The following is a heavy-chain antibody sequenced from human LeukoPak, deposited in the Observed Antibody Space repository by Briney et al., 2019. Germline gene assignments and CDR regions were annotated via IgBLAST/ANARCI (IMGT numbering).Heavy chain of an antibody. CDR1: GFTFTSSA. CDR3: AASTMHTIFGVVILDAFDI. CDR2: IFVGSGNT. Sequence: ASVSVSCKASGFTFTSSAVQWVRQARGQRLEWIGWIFVGSGNTNYAQKFQERVTITRDMSTSTAYMELSSLRSEDTAVYYCAASTMHTIFGVVILDAFDIWGQGTMVTVSS. V-gene: IGHV1-58*01. J-gene: IGHJ3*02. D-gene: IGHD3-3*01.